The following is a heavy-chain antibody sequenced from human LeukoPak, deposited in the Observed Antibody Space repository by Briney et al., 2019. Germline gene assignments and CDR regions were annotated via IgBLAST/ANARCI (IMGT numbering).Heavy chain of an antibody. CDR1: GFTFSSYG. V-gene: IGHV3-33*01. CDR2: IWYDGSNK. J-gene: IGHJ6*02. CDR3: ALHYSGSYYYGMDV. Sequence: GGSLRLSCAASGFTFSSYGMHWVRQAPGKGLEWVAVIWYDGSNKYYADSVKGRFTISRDNSKNTLYLQMNSLKTEDTALYYCALHYSGSYYYGMDVWGQGTTVTVSS. D-gene: IGHD1-26*01.